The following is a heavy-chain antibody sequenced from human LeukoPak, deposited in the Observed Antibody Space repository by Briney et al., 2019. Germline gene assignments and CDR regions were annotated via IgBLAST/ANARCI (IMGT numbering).Heavy chain of an antibody. Sequence: PSETLSLTCTVSGGSISSGSYYWSWIRQPPGKGLEWIVYIYYSGSTNYNPSLKSRVTISVDTSKNQFSLKLSSVTAADTAVYYCARSKGDSSSRYFDDWGQGTLLTVSS. CDR1: GGSISSGSYY. CDR3: ARSKGDSSSRYFDD. J-gene: IGHJ4*02. V-gene: IGHV4-61*01. D-gene: IGHD6-6*01. CDR2: IYYSGST.